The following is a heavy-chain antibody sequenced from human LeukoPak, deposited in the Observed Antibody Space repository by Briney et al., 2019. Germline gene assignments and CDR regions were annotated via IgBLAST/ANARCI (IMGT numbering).Heavy chain of an antibody. CDR3: ARVGGLDAFDI. J-gene: IGHJ3*02. Sequence: QPGGSLRLSCAASGFTVSSNYMSWVRQAPGKGLEWVSVIYSGGSTYYTDSVKGRFTISRHNSQNTLFLQMNSLRAEDTAVYYCARVGGLDAFDIWGQGTMVTVSS. V-gene: IGHV3-53*04. D-gene: IGHD1-26*01. CDR1: GFTVSSNY. CDR2: IYSGGST.